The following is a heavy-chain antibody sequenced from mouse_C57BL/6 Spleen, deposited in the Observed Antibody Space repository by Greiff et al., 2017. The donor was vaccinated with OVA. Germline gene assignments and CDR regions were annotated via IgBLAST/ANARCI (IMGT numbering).Heavy chain of an antibody. CDR1: GFTFSSYA. CDR3: ARGPGNFDY. Sequence: EVKLEESGGGLVKPGGSLKLSCAASGFTFSSYAMSWVRQTPEKRLEWVATISDGGSYTYYPDNVKGRFTISRDNAKNNLYLQMSHLKSEDTAMYYCARGPGNFDYWGQGTTLTVSS. J-gene: IGHJ2*01. CDR2: ISDGGSYT. V-gene: IGHV5-4*03.